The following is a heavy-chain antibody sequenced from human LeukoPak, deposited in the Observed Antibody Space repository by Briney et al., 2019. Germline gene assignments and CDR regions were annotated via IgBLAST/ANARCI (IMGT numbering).Heavy chain of an antibody. Sequence: GGSLRLSCAASGFTFSDYYMSWIRQAPGKGLEWVSVIYSGGSTYYADSVKGRFTISRDNSKNTLYLQMNSLRAEDTAVYYCARAHHRDFWSGCGFDYWGQGTLVTVSS. CDR2: IYSGGST. J-gene: IGHJ4*02. D-gene: IGHD3-3*01. V-gene: IGHV3-53*01. CDR1: GFTFSDYY. CDR3: ARAHHRDFWSGCGFDY.